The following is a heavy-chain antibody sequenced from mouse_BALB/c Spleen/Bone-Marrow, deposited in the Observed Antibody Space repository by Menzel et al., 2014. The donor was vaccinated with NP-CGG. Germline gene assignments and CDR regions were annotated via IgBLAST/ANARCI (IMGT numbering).Heavy chain of an antibody. CDR2: INPDSSTI. CDR3: AKNYYYGYVAY. D-gene: IGHD1-2*01. CDR1: GFDFSRYW. Sequence: EVQLVESGGGLVQPGGSLKLSCAASGFDFSRYWMTWVRQAPGKGLERIGEINPDSSTINYAPSLKDKFIISRDNAKNTLYLQMSKVRSEDTALYYCAKNYYYGYVAYWGQGTLVTVSA. V-gene: IGHV4-1*02. J-gene: IGHJ3*01.